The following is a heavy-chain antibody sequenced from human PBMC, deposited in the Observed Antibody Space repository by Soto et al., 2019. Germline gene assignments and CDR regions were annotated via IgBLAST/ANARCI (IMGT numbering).Heavy chain of an antibody. CDR2: TYYRSKWYS. D-gene: IGHD1-1*01. Sequence: QVQLHQSGPGLVKPSQTLSLTCDISGDSVSSNSAAWNWIRQTPSRGLEWLGRTYYRSKWYSNYAISVKSRVTGHPDTFQNQFSLQLNSVTPEETAVYYCARGSWDDVSGHYYMDVWGKGTTVTVSS. J-gene: IGHJ6*03. V-gene: IGHV6-1*01. CDR3: ARGSWDDVSGHYYMDV. CDR1: GDSVSSNSAA.